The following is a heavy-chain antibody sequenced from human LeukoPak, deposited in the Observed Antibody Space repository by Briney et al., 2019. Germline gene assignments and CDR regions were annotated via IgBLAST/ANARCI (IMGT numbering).Heavy chain of an antibody. CDR2: VYYSGIS. CDR1: GGSIISGGSY. CDR3: SRRDCSQSNCFYWYFDV. J-gene: IGHJ2*01. Sequence: SETLSLTCTVSGGSIISGGSYWGWIRQPPGKGLEWMGSVYYSGISYYNPSLRSRVSISVDTSKNQFSLRLSALTAADTAVYYCSRRDCSQSNCFYWYFDVWGRGTLLTVSS. D-gene: IGHD2-15*01. V-gene: IGHV4-39*07.